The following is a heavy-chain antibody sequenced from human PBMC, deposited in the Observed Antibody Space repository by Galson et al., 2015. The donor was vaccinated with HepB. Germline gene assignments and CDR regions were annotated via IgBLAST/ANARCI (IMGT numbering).Heavy chain of an antibody. CDR3: ARGSGRRSLHMDV. J-gene: IGHJ6*03. V-gene: IGHV3-30-3*01. CDR2: ISSDGSSE. CDR1: GFSLSNYA. Sequence: SLRLSCAASGFSLSNYAMHWVRQAPGKGLEWVAIISSDGSSEYYADSVKGRFTIPRDSSKDTLYLQMNSLRPEDTAVYYCARGSGRRSLHMDVWGTGTTVTVSS. D-gene: IGHD2-15*01.